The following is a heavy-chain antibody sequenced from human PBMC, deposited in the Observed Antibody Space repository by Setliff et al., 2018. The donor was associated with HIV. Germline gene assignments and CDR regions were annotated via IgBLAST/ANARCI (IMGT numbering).Heavy chain of an antibody. Sequence: SETLSLTCTVSGGYMSGYYWSWIRQPPGKGLEWIGYIYYSGTTNYNPSLKSRVTISVSTPENQLSLKLSSATVADTAVYYCARELNDYGDSYYFDYWGQGTLVTVSS. J-gene: IGHJ4*02. CDR1: GGYMSGYY. D-gene: IGHD4-17*01. CDR3: ARELNDYGDSYYFDY. V-gene: IGHV4-59*12. CDR2: IYYSGTT.